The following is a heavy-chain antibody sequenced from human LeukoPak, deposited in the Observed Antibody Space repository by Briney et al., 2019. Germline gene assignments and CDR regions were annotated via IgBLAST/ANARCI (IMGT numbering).Heavy chain of an antibody. Sequence: ASVKVSCKASGYTFTSYAMNWVRQAPGQGLEWMGWINTNTGNPTYAQGFTGRFVFSLDTSVSTAYLQISSLKAEDTAVYYCASSIGDEDYYYYYYYMDVWGKGTTVTISS. V-gene: IGHV7-4-1*02. CDR2: INTNTGNP. J-gene: IGHJ6*03. CDR1: GYTFTSYA. CDR3: ASSIGDEDYYYYYYYMDV. D-gene: IGHD4-17*01.